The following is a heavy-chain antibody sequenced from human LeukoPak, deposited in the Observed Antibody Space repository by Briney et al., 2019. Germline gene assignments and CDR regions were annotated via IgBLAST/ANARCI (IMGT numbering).Heavy chain of an antibody. CDR2: INQDATEK. Sequence: PGGSLRLSCAASGFTFSHYWMSWVCQAPGKGLEWMAIINQDATEKHYADSVKGRFTISRDDTKYSLYLQMNGLRAEDTAVYYCAGGALDYWGQGTLVAVSS. CDR3: AGGALDY. V-gene: IGHV3-7*04. CDR1: GFTFSHYW. J-gene: IGHJ4*02.